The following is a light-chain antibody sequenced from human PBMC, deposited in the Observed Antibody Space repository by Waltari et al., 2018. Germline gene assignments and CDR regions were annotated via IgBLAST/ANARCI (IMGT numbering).Light chain of an antibody. CDR3: CSYAGSSTWV. CDR1: TSEVRSYNS. CDR2: DVT. Sequence: QSALTQPRSVSGSLGQSVTISCTGSTSEVRSYNSASWYHQHPGKAPQLLIYDVTTRPSGVPDRFGGSRSGDTASLTISGLLAEDESDYFCCSYAGSSTWVFGGGTRVTVL. V-gene: IGLV2-11*01. J-gene: IGLJ3*02.